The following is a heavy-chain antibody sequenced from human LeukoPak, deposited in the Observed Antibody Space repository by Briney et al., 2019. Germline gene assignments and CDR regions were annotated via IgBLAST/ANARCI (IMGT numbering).Heavy chain of an antibody. CDR1: GFTFSSYS. CDR3: AKAGHRAAGLYFDY. Sequence: GGSLRLSCAASGFTFSSYSMNWVRQAPGKGLEWVSSISSSSSYTYYADSVKGRFTISRDNAKNSLYLQMNSLRAEDTAVYYCAKAGHRAAGLYFDYWGQGTLVTVSS. J-gene: IGHJ4*02. CDR2: ISSSSSYT. D-gene: IGHD6-13*01. V-gene: IGHV3-21*01.